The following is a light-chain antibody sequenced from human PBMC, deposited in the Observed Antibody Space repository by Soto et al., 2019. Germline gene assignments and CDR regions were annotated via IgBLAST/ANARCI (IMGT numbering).Light chain of an antibody. J-gene: IGKJ4*01. CDR3: HQANSFPLT. Sequence: DIQMTQSTSSLSASVGDRVTITCRAMQSIRSYLNCYQQKPGKAPKLLIYAASSLQSGVPSRFSGRGSGTDFTLTISSLQPEDFATYYCHQANSFPLTFGGGTKVDI. CDR2: AAS. V-gene: IGKV1-39*01. CDR1: QSIRSY.